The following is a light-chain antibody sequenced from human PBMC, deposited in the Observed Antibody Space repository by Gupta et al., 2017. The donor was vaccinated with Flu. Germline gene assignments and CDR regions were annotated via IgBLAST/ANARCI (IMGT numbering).Light chain of an antibody. CDR3: QVWDSSTAV. J-gene: IGLJ3*02. CDR1: NIGSKS. V-gene: IGLV3-9*01. Sequence: SYELTQPLSVSVALGQTARITCGGNNIGSKSVHWYHQKSGQAPVLVIYRDSNRPSGIPERFSGSNSGNTATLTISRAQAGDEADYYCQVWDSSTAVFGGGTKLTVL. CDR2: RDS.